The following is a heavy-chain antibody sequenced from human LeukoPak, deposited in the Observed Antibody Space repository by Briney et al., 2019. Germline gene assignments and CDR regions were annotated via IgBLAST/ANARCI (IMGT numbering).Heavy chain of an antibody. D-gene: IGHD1-26*01. V-gene: IGHV4-4*07. CDR1: GGSISSYY. Sequence: SETLSLTCTVSGGSISSYYWSWIRQPAGKGLEWIGRIYTSGSTNYNPSLKSRVTMSLDTSKNQLSLKLSSVTAADTAVYYCAASGSFNFDYWGQGTLVTVSS. CDR3: AASGSFNFDY. J-gene: IGHJ4*02. CDR2: IYTSGST.